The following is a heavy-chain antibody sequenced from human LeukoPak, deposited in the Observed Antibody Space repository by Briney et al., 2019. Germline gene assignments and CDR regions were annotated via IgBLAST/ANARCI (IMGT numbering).Heavy chain of an antibody. D-gene: IGHD6-13*01. Sequence: SETLSLTCTVSGDSITSNDFYWGWIRQAPGKGLEWIGSIHYSGTTYYNPSLKSRVTISVDTSKRHFSLKLSSVTAADTAVYYCARDRPGGSSLDYWGQGTLVTVSS. J-gene: IGHJ4*02. CDR3: ARDRPGGSSLDY. V-gene: IGHV4-39*07. CDR2: IHYSGTT. CDR1: GDSITSNDFY.